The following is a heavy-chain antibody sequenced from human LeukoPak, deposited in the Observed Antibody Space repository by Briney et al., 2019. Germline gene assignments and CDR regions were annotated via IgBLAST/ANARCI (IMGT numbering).Heavy chain of an antibody. CDR1: GGSISSSSYY. J-gene: IGHJ4*02. CDR3: ARGGYYYDSSAAY. CDR2: IYYSGST. V-gene: IGHV4-39*01. Sequence: PSETLSLTCTVSGGSISSSSYYWGWIRQPPGKGLEWIGSIYYSGSTYYNPSLKSRVTISVDTSKNQFSLKLSSVTAADTAVYYCARGGYYYDSSAAYWGQGTLVTVSS. D-gene: IGHD3-22*01.